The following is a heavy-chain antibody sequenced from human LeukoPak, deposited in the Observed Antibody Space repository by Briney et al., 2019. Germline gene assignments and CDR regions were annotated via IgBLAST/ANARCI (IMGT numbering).Heavy chain of an antibody. Sequence: SETLSLTCTVSGGSISSSSYYWGWIRQPPGKGLEWIGSIYYSGSTYYNPSLKGRVTISVDTSKNQFSLKLSSVTAADTAVYYCARQYDFWSGYYTGTLLDPWGQGTLVTVSS. D-gene: IGHD3-3*01. CDR2: IYYSGST. J-gene: IGHJ5*02. CDR1: GGSISSSSYY. V-gene: IGHV4-39*01. CDR3: ARQYDFWSGYYTGTLLDP.